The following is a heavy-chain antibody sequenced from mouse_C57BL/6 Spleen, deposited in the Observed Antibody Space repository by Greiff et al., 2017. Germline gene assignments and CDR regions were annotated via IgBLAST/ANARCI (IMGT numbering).Heavy chain of an antibody. CDR2: IHPSDSDT. V-gene: IGHV1-74*01. J-gene: IGHJ1*03. CDR3: AIVPYGSSYDWYFDV. CDR1: GYTFTSYW. Sequence: QVHVKQPGAELVKPGASVKVSCKASGYTFTSYWMHWVKQRPGQGLEWIGRIHPSDSDTNYNQKFKGKATLTVDKSSSTAYMQLSSLTSEDSAVYYCAIVPYGSSYDWYFDVWGTGTTVTVSS. D-gene: IGHD1-1*01.